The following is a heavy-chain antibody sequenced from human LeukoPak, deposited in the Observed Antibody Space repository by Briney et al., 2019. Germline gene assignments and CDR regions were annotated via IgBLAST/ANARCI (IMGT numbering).Heavy chain of an antibody. J-gene: IGHJ4*02. V-gene: IGHV4-34*01. Sequence: PSETLSLTCAVYGGSFSGYYWSWIRQPPGKGLEWIGEINHSGSTNYNPSLKSRVTISVDTSKNQFSLKLSSVTAADTAVYYCASAYYYDSSGYYSSYWGQGTLVTVSS. D-gene: IGHD3-22*01. CDR1: GGSFSGYY. CDR2: INHSGST. CDR3: ASAYYYDSSGYYSSY.